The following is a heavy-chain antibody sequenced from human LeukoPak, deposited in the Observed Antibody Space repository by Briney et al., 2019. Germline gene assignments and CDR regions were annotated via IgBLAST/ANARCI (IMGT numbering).Heavy chain of an antibody. Sequence: PSETLSLTCAVYGGSFSGYYWSWIRQPPGKGLEWIWEINHSGSTNYNPSLKSRVTISVDTSKNQFSLKLSSVTAADTAVYYCARGSGRFSYGMDVWGQGTTVTVSS. CDR1: GGSFSGYY. CDR2: INHSGST. CDR3: ARGSGRFSYGMDV. J-gene: IGHJ6*02. D-gene: IGHD3-10*01. V-gene: IGHV4-34*01.